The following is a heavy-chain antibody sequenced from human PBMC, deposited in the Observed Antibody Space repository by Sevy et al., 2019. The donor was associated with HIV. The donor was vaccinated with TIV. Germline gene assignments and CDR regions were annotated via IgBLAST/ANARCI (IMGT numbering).Heavy chain of an antibody. V-gene: IGHV3-30*18. CDR3: AKDMVDCSGGTCFSGAVSPFES. D-gene: IGHD2-15*01. CDR2: VSYDGADK. J-gene: IGHJ4*02. Sequence: GGSLRLSCAASGFIFNNYDMYWIRQAPGKGLEWVATVSYDGADKDYADIVKGRFTISRDSYRCMLYLQMSSLRPEDTGVYFCAKDMVDCSGGTCFSGAVSPFESWGQGTLVTVSS. CDR1: GFIFNNYD.